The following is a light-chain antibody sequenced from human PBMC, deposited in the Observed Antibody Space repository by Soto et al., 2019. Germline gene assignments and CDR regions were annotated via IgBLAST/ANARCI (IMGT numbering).Light chain of an antibody. Sequence: QSVLTQPASVSGSPGQSITISCTGTSSDIGDYNYVSWYQQHPGKAPQLIIYDVSNRPSGVSNRFSGSKSGNTASLTISGLQAEDEADYYCISYTSSSTLVVFGGGAKLTVL. CDR1: SSDIGDYNY. J-gene: IGLJ2*01. V-gene: IGLV2-14*01. CDR3: ISYTSSSTLVV. CDR2: DVS.